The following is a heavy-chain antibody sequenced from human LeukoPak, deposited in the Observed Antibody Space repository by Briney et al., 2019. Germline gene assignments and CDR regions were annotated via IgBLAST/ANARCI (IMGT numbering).Heavy chain of an antibody. CDR3: ARDPGSSSFDY. J-gene: IGHJ4*02. Sequence: GGSLRLSCVASGFTFSSLWMSWVRQAPGKGLEFVANIDQDGSVRNYVDSVKGRFIISRDNAKNSLYLQMDSLRAEDTAVYFCARDPGSSSFDYWGLGTPVTVSS. V-gene: IGHV3-7*01. D-gene: IGHD6-13*01. CDR2: IDQDGSVR. CDR1: GFTFSSLW.